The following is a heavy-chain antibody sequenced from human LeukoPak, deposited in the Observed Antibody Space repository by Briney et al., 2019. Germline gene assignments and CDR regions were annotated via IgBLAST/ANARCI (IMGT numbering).Heavy chain of an antibody. CDR2: IYYSGST. Sequence: PSETLSLTCTVSGGSISSYYWSWIRQPPGKGLEWIGYIYYSGSTNYNPSLKSRVTISVDTSKNQFSLKLSSVTAADTAVYYCASGVVPAAENPRNWFDPWGQGTLVTVSS. J-gene: IGHJ5*02. CDR3: ASGVVPAAENPRNWFDP. D-gene: IGHD2-2*01. V-gene: IGHV4-59*08. CDR1: GGSISSYY.